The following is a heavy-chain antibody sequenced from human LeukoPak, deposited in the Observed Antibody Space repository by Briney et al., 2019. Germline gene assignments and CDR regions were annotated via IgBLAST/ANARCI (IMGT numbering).Heavy chain of an antibody. CDR3: ARAQGKFDP. CDR1: GGSISSYY. V-gene: IGHV4-59*01. CDR2: IYYSGST. J-gene: IGHJ5*02. Sequence: PSETLSLTCTVSGGSISSYYWSWLRQPPGKGLEWIGYIYYSGSTNYNPSLKSRVTISVDTSKNQFSLKLSSVTAADTAVYYCARAQGKFDPWGQGTLVTVSS.